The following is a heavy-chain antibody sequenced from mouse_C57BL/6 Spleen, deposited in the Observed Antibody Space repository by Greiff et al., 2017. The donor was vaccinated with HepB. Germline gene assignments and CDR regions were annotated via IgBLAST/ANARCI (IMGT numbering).Heavy chain of an antibody. CDR3: TDYYGSSGFAY. CDR2: IDPETGGT. Sequence: VKLMESGAELVRPGASVTLSCKASGYTFTDYEMHWVKQTPVHGLEWIGAIDPETGGTAYNQKFKGKAILTADKSSSTAYMELRSLTSEDSAVYYCTDYYGSSGFAYWGQGTLVTVSA. D-gene: IGHD1-1*01. V-gene: IGHV1-15*01. J-gene: IGHJ3*01. CDR1: GYTFTDYE.